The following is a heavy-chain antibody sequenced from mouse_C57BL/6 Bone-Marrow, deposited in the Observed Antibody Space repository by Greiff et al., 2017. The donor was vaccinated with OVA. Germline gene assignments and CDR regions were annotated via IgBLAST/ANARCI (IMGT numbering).Heavy chain of an antibody. V-gene: IGHV1-5*01. CDR3: TRHYEAMDY. CDR1: GYTFTSYW. CDR2: IYPGNSDP. D-gene: IGHD1-1*01. J-gene: IGHJ4*01. Sequence: EVQLQQSGTVLARPGASVKMSCKTSGYTFTSYWMHWVKQRPGQGLEWIGDIYPGNSDPSYNQKFKGTAKLTAVTSASTAYMELSSLTNEDSAVYYCTRHYEAMDYWGQGTTVTVSS.